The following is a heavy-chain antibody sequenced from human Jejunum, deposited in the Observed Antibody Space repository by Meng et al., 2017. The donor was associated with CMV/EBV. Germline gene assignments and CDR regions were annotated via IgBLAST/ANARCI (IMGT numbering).Heavy chain of an antibody. CDR2: ISSSSRYI. V-gene: IGHV3-21*01. CDR1: GFTFSMYK. Sequence: GELVEFGGVQGKAGGALRLCWIGSGFTFSMYKMHGVRQAPGKGLEWVSSISSSSRYINYADSVKGRFTISRDNAKNSLYLQMNSLRVEDTAIYYCARDIDHWGQGTLVTVSS. J-gene: IGHJ5*02. CDR3: ARDIDH.